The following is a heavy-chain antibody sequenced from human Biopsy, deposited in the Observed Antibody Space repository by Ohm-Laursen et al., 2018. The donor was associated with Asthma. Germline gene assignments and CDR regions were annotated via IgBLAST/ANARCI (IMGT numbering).Heavy chain of an antibody. CDR1: GGSVSTGSYY. CDR2: FFYTGSD. V-gene: IGHV4-61*01. CDR3: ARGPNYHGSGRAPFGMDV. Sequence: SETLSLTCTVSGGSVSTGSYYWSWIRQPPGKGLEWLGFFFYTGSDNYNPSLKSRVSISVDTSKTQFSLRLNSVTAADTAVYYCARGPNYHGSGRAPFGMDVWGQGTTVTVSS. D-gene: IGHD3-10*01. J-gene: IGHJ6*02.